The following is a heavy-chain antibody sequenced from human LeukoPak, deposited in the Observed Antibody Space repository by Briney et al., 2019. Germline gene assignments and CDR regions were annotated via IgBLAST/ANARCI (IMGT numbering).Heavy chain of an antibody. V-gene: IGHV3-49*03. CDR1: GLTFGDYA. J-gene: IGHJ4*02. CDR2: IRSKAYGGTT. CDR3: TRDHDYGDQSPFDY. D-gene: IGHD4-17*01. Sequence: GRSLRLSCTAPGLTFGDYAMNWFRQAPGKGLEWVGFIRSKAYGGTTEYAASVKGRFTISRDDSKSIAYLQMNSLKTEDTAVYYCTRDHDYGDQSPFDYWGQGSLVTVSS.